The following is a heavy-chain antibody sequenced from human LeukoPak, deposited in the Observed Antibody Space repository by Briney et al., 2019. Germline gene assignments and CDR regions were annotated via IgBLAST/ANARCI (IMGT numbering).Heavy chain of an antibody. D-gene: IGHD1-26*01. CDR2: MNPNSGNT. V-gene: IGHV1-8*01. CDR1: GYTFTSYD. Sequence: GASVKVSCKASGYTFTSYDINWVRQATGQGLEWMGWMNPNSGNTGYAQKFQGRVTMTRNTSISTAYMELSSLRSEDTAVYYCATLSGSYYPYYFDYWGQGTLVTVSS. J-gene: IGHJ4*02. CDR3: ATLSGSYYPYYFDY.